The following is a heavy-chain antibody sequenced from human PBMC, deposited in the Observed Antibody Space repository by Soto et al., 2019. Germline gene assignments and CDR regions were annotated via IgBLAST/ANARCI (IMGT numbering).Heavy chain of an antibody. D-gene: IGHD3-16*01. J-gene: IGHJ1*01. CDR2: TSYDGRDK. Sequence: QVQLVESGGGVVQPGTSLRVSCVGSGFTFRSYVIHWVRQAPGKGLEWVALTSYDGRDKYYADSVRGRFTISRDNSRNTVDLQMDSLKLEDTALYYCARWGTTGGLHVWGQGTLVSVSS. CDR3: ARWGTTGGLHV. CDR1: GFTFRSYV. V-gene: IGHV3-30*19.